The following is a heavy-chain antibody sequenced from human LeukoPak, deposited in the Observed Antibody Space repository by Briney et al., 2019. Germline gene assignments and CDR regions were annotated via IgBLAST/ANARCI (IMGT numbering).Heavy chain of an antibody. Sequence: PGGSLRLSCAASGFTFSSYAMSWVRQAPGKGLEWVSAISGSGGSTYYADSVKGRFTISRDNSKNTLYLQVNSLRAEDTAVYYCAKNGYVARQEDYWGQGTLVTVSS. CDR2: ISGSGGST. CDR3: AKNGYVARQEDY. J-gene: IGHJ4*02. V-gene: IGHV3-23*01. CDR1: GFTFSSYA. D-gene: IGHD2-15*01.